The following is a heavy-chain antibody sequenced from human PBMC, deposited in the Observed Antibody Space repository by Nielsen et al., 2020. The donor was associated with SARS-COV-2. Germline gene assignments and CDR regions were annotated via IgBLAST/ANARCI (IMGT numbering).Heavy chain of an antibody. CDR3: ARVGLVVPAAAPFDY. J-gene: IGHJ4*02. D-gene: IGHD2-2*01. CDR1: GFTFSDYY. V-gene: IGHV3-11*05. Sequence: GGSLRLSCAASGFTFSDYYMSWIRQAPGKGLEWVSYISSSSSYTNYADSVKGRFTISRDNAKNSLYLQMNSLRAEDTAVYYCARVGLVVPAAAPFDYWGQGTLVTVSS. CDR2: ISSSSSYT.